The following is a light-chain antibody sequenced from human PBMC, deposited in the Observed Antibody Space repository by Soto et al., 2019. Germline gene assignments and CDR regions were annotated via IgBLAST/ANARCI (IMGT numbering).Light chain of an antibody. CDR3: CSYAGSSTVV. J-gene: IGLJ3*02. V-gene: IGLV2-23*01. CDR1: SSDVGSYNV. CDR2: EGS. Sequence: QSALTQPASVSGSPGQSITISCTGTSSDVGSYNVVSWYQQHPGKGPKLMIYEGSKRPSGVSNRFSGSKSGNTASLTISGLQAEDEADYYCCSYAGSSTVVFGGGTKVTVL.